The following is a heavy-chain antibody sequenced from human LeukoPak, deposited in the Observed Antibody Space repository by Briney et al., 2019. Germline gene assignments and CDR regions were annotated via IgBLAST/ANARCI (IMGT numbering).Heavy chain of an antibody. CDR3: ARGIAVAGNYAGPGIGWFDP. CDR1: GYSISSGYY. Sequence: PSETLSLTCTVSGYSISSGYYWGWIRQPPGKGLEWIGSIYHSGSTYYNPSLKSRVTISVDTSKNQFSLKLSSVTAADTAVYYCARGIAVAGNYAGPGIGWFDPWGQGTLVTVSS. V-gene: IGHV4-38-2*02. CDR2: IYHSGST. J-gene: IGHJ5*02. D-gene: IGHD6-19*01.